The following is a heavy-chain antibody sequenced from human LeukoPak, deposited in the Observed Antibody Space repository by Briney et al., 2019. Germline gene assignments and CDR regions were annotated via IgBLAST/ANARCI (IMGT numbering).Heavy chain of an antibody. D-gene: IGHD3-9*01. V-gene: IGHV3-7*01. CDR2: IKQDGSEK. CDR1: GFTFSDYW. J-gene: IGHJ2*01. Sequence: GGSLRLSCAVSGFTFSDYWMSWVRQAPGKGLEWVANIKQDGSEKYYVDSVKGRFTISRDSAQNSVDLQMNSLRAEDTAVYYCARFLKTGYWAHYWYFDLWGRGTLITVSS. CDR3: ARFLKTGYWAHYWYFDL.